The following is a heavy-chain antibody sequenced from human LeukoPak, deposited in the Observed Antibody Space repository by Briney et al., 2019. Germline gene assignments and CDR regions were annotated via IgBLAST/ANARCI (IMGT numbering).Heavy chain of an antibody. D-gene: IGHD1-26*01. Sequence: GGSLRLSCAASVFTFTTYSMNWVRQAPGKEPEWVSAVSSSSDYIYYADSVRGRFTISRDNAKNSLYLQMNSLRAEDTALYYCARDIVGATGDAFGIWGQGTMVTVSS. CDR1: VFTFTTYS. J-gene: IGHJ3*02. V-gene: IGHV3-21*01. CDR2: VSSSSDYI. CDR3: ARDIVGATGDAFGI.